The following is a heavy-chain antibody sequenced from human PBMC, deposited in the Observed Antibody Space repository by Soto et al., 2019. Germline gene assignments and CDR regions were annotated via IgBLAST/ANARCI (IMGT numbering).Heavy chain of an antibody. V-gene: IGHV4-59*01. CDR1: GGSITSSY. J-gene: IGHJ6*02. Sequence: SETLSLTCTVSGGSITSSYWSWIRRPPGKGLEWIAYIYDTGISGCTPSTSYNPSLKSRVTMSVDTSKGQFSPKLTSVTAADTAVYYCARGEDAFFYYGLDVWGQGITVTVSS. CDR2: IYDTGISGCTPST. CDR3: ARGEDAFFYYGLDV.